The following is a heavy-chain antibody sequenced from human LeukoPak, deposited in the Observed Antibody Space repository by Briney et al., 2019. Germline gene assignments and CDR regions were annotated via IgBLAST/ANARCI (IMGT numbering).Heavy chain of an antibody. CDR1: GGSISDYY. D-gene: IGHD3-10*01. V-gene: IGHV4-31*03. Sequence: SETLSLTCTVSGGSISDYYWSWIRQHPGKGLEWIGYIYYSGSTYYNPSLKSRVTISVDTSKNQFSLKLSSVTAADTAVYYCARDRFDDAFDIWGQGTMVTVSS. CDR3: ARDRFDDAFDI. J-gene: IGHJ3*02. CDR2: IYYSGST.